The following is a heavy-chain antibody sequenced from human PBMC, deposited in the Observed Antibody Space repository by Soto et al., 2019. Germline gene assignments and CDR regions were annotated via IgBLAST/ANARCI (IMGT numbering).Heavy chain of an antibody. J-gene: IGHJ5*02. V-gene: IGHV3-21*01. CDR2: ISSSSSSYI. D-gene: IGHD3-10*01. CDR3: ARDPITMVRGVLTNWFDP. Sequence: GGSLRLSCAASGFTFSSYSMNWVRQAPGKGLEWVSSISSSSSSYIYYADSVKGRFTISRDNAKNSLYLQMNSLRAEDTAVYYCARDPITMVRGVLTNWFDPWGQGTLVTVSS. CDR1: GFTFSSYS.